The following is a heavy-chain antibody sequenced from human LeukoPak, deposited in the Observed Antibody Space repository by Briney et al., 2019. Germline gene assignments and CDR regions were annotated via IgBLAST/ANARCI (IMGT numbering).Heavy chain of an antibody. CDR2: IYHSGST. CDR1: GGSISSSNW. J-gene: IGHJ4*02. CDR3: AREYTSGWKHFDY. D-gene: IGHD6-19*01. Sequence: SETLSLTCAVSGGSISSSNWWSWVRPPPGKGLEWIGEIYHSGSTNYNPSLKSRVTISVDKSKNQFSLNLSSVTAADTAVYYCAREYTSGWKHFDYWGQGTLVTVSS. V-gene: IGHV4-4*02.